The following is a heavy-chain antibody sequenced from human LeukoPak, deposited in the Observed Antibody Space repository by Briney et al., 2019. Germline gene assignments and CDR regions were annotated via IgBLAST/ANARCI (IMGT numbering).Heavy chain of an antibody. V-gene: IGHV4-31*01. CDR2: ITNSGNT. J-gene: IGHJ4*02. CDR3: ATASGNSFFDY. D-gene: IGHD3-10*01. CDR1: GDSISSTGRH. Sequence: SETLSLTCTVSGDSISSTGRHWTWIRQLPGKGLEWIGYITNSGNTCYTPSLRSPLTISVDTSANQFSLRLSALTAADTAMYYCATASGNSFFDYWGQGTLVIVSS.